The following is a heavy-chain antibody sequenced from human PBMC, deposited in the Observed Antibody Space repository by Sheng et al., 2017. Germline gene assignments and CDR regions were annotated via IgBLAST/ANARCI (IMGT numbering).Heavy chain of an antibody. CDR1: GGTFSSYA. D-gene: IGHD2-15*01. J-gene: IGHJ6*03. V-gene: IGHV1-69*05. CDR3: ASGYCSGGSCPYYYYYYMDV. Sequence: QVQLVQSGAEVKKPGSSVKVSCKASGGTFSSYAISWVRQAPGQGLEWMGGIIPIFGTANYAQKFQGRVTITTDESTSTAYMELSSLRSEDTAVYYCASGYCSGGSCPYYYYYYMDVWGKGTTVTVSS. CDR2: IIPIFGTA.